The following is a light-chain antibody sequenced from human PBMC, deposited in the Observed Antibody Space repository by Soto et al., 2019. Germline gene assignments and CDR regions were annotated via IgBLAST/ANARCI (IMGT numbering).Light chain of an antibody. CDR3: QQYGTSPPLT. CDR2: GAS. Sequence: EVVLTQSPGTLSLSPGDRATLSCRASQTVASNFLAWYQHKPGQSPRLLIYGASTRATDIPDRFSGSGSGPDFTLTISRLEPEDSAVYYCQQYGTSPPLTFGGGNKVEIK. CDR1: QTVASNF. V-gene: IGKV3-20*01. J-gene: IGKJ4*01.